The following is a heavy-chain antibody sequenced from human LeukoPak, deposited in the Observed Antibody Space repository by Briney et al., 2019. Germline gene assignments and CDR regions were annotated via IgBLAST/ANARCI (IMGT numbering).Heavy chain of an antibody. CDR1: GFTVSSSY. Sequence: GGSLRLSCAVSGFTVSSSYMGWVRRAPGKGLEWVSIIYSRGTSYYADSVKGRFTISRDDSKNTVHLQMNGLRAEDTAVYYCARLTRVYYFFDYWAREPWSPSPQ. CDR3: ARLTRVYYFFDY. J-gene: IGHJ4*02. D-gene: IGHD2-8*01. CDR2: IYSRGTS. V-gene: IGHV3-66*01.